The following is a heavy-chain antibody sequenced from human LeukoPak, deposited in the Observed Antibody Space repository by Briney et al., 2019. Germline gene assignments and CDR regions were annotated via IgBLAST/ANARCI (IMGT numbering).Heavy chain of an antibody. CDR2: ISGSGGST. J-gene: IGHJ4*02. D-gene: IGHD3-9*01. Sequence: PGGSLRLSCAASGFTFSSYAMNWVRQAPGKGLEWVSIISGSGGSTYYADSVKGRFTISRDNSKNTLYLQMNSLRAEDTAVYYCAKHYDILTGYYSGVDYWGQGTLVTVSS. V-gene: IGHV3-23*01. CDR1: GFTFSSYA. CDR3: AKHYDILTGYYSGVDY.